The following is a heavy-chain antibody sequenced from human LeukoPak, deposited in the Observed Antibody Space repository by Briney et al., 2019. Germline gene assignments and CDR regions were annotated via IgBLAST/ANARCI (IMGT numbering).Heavy chain of an antibody. D-gene: IGHD1-1*01. J-gene: IGHJ4*02. CDR3: AGTGTTGTSPLDY. Sequence: SETLSLTCTVSGGSISSYYWSWIRQPPGKGLEWIGYIYYSGGTNYNPSLKSRVTISVDTSKNQFSLKLSSVTAADTAVYYCAGTGTTGTSPLDYWGQGTLVAVSS. CDR2: IYYSGGT. V-gene: IGHV4-59*08. CDR1: GGSISSYY.